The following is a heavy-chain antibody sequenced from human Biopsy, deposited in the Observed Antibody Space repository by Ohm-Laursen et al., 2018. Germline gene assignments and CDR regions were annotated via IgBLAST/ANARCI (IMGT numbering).Heavy chain of an antibody. CDR2: IFYSANT. CDR3: ARLGSGDYFPTFFDF. CDR1: GVSINGGRYY. D-gene: IGHD5-12*01. Sequence: LSLTWTVSGVSINGGRYYWNWIRHHPGKGLEWIGNIFYSANTYYNLSLKSRVTISVDTSKNQFSLKLSSVTAADTAVYYCARLGSGDYFPTFFDFWGQGALVTVSS. J-gene: IGHJ4*02. V-gene: IGHV4-31*02.